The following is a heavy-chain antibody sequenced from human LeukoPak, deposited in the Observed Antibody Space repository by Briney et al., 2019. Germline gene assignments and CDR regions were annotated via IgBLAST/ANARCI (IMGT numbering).Heavy chain of an antibody. CDR1: GFSFTDYA. D-gene: IGHD6-13*01. J-gene: IGHJ6*02. V-gene: IGHV3-23*01. CDR3: AKVRSSNYYYYYGMDV. CDR2: ISSSGGTT. Sequence: PGGSLRLSCAASGFSFTDYAMNWVRQAPGKGLEWVSSISSSGGTTNYADSVKGRFTISRDNSKDTLWLQMSSLRAEDTAAYYCAKVRSSNYYYYYGMDVWGQGTTVTVSS.